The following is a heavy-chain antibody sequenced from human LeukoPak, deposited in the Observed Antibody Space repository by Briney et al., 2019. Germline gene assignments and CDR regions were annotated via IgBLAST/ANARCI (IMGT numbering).Heavy chain of an antibody. D-gene: IGHD6-19*01. V-gene: IGHV1-2*02. CDR3: ARHPTSTTPRRIAVAGNFDY. CDR2: INPNGGGT. J-gene: IGHJ4*02. Sequence: ASVKVSCKASGYTFTGYYMHWVRQAPGQGLEWMGWINPNGGGTNYAQKFQGRVTMTRDTSISTAYMELSRLRSDDTAVYYCARHPTSTTPRRIAVAGNFDYWGQGTLVTVSS. CDR1: GYTFTGYY.